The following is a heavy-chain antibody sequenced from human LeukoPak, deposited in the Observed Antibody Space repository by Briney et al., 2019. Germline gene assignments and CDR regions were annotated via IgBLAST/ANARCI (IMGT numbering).Heavy chain of an antibody. D-gene: IGHD2-15*01. Sequence: KPGGSLRLSCAASGFTFSSYSMNWVRQAPGKGLEWVSSISSSSSYIYYADSVKGRFTISRDNAKNSLYLQMNSLRAEDTAVYYCARDRTYCSGGSCYSLDAFDIWGQGTMDTVSS. CDR2: ISSSSSYI. CDR3: ARDRTYCSGGSCYSLDAFDI. V-gene: IGHV3-21*01. J-gene: IGHJ3*02. CDR1: GFTFSSYS.